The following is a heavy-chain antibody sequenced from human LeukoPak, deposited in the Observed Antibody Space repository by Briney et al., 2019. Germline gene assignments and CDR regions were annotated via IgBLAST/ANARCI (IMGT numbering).Heavy chain of an antibody. CDR2: IYYSGST. J-gene: IGHJ4*02. D-gene: IGHD6-6*01. V-gene: IGHV4-39*01. CDR1: GGSISSSSYY. CDR3: ARQQLAPYYFDY. Sequence: SETLSLTCTVSGGSISSSSYYWGWIRQPPGKGLEWIGSIYYSGSTYYNPSLKSRVTISVDTSKNQFSLKLSSVTAADTAVYYCARQQLAPYYFDYWGQGTLVTVSS.